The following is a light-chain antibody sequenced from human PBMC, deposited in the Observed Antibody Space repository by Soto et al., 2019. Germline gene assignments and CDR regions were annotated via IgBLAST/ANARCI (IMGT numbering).Light chain of an antibody. V-gene: IGKV4-1*01. Sequence: DIVMTQSPDSLAVSLGERAIINCKSSQSVLYSSNNKYYLAWYQQKPGQPPKLLIYWASTRESGVPDRFSGSGSGTDFTLTISSLQAEDVAVYYCQQYYSTPLTFGGGTKVEIK. J-gene: IGKJ4*01. CDR3: QQYYSTPLT. CDR2: WAS. CDR1: QSVLYSSNNKYY.